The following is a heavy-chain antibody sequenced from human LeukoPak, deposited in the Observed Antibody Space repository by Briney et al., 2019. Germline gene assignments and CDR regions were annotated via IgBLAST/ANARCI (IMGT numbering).Heavy chain of an antibody. CDR2: ISSSGSTI. D-gene: IGHD3-22*01. J-gene: IGHJ1*01. Sequence: GGSLRLSCAASGFNFRNYEMHWVRQAPGKGLEWLSYISSSGSTIYYADSVKGRFTISRDNAKDSLYLQMNSLRLVDTAVYYCARSTYYADSSPYPFHYWGQGTLVTVSS. CDR1: GFNFRNYE. V-gene: IGHV3-48*03. CDR3: ARSTYYADSSPYPFHY.